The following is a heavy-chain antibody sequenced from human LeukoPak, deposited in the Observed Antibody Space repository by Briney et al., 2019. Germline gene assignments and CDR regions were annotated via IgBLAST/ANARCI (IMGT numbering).Heavy chain of an antibody. D-gene: IGHD6-13*01. V-gene: IGHV3-11*06. CDR2: ISSSSSYT. CDR3: ARDGEVAAASFDY. Sequence: GGSLRLSCAASGFTFSDYYMSWIRQAPGKGLEWVSYISSSSSYTNYADSVKGRFTISRDNAKNSLYLQMNSLRAEDTAVYYCARDGEVAAASFDYWGQGTLVTVSS. J-gene: IGHJ4*02. CDR1: GFTFSDYY.